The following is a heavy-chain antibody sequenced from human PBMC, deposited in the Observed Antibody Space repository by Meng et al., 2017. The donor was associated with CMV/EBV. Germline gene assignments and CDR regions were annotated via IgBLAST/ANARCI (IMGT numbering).Heavy chain of an antibody. D-gene: IGHD3-22*01. CDR3: AREIGHYDSSGYIDY. Sequence: GESLKISCAASGFTFSSYSMNWVRQAPGKGLEWVSSISSSSSYIYYADSVKGRFTISRDNAKNSLYLQMNSLRAEDTAVYYCAREIGHYDSSGYIDYWGQGTLVTVSS. CDR1: GFTFSSYS. V-gene: IGHV3-21*03. J-gene: IGHJ4*02. CDR2: ISSSSSYI.